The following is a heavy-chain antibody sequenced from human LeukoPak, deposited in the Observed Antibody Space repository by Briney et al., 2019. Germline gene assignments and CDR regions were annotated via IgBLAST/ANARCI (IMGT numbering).Heavy chain of an antibody. CDR2: IKSDGSAT. J-gene: IGHJ4*02. D-gene: IGHD6-13*01. Sequence: PGGSLRLSCAASGFTLSSYWMHWVRQAPGKGLVWVSHIKSDGSATSYADSVKGRFTISRDITKNTLYLQMSSLRAEDTAVYHCATRIAATGRYYSDFWGQGTLVTVSS. CDR1: GFTLSSYW. CDR3: ATRIAATGRYYSDF. V-gene: IGHV3-74*01.